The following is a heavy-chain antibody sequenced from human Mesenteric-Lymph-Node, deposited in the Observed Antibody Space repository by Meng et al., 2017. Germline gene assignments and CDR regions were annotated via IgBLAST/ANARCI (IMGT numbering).Heavy chain of an antibody. D-gene: IGHD3-9*01. Sequence: QTTFKGSGPTLVKPTQTLTLTCSFSGFLLTTSGVGVGWIRQPPGKALEWLAVIYWDDAKAYSPSLKSRLTITKDTSKHQVVLIMTNVDPVDTGTYYCAKDWSDTTFDYWGQGTLVTVSS. CDR1: GFLLTTSGVG. J-gene: IGHJ4*02. CDR2: IYWDDAK. V-gene: IGHV2-5*02. CDR3: AKDWSDTTFDY.